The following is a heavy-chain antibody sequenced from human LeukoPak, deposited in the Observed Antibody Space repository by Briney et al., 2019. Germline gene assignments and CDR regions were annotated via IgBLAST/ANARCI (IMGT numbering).Heavy chain of an antibody. CDR3: AEGPDYCYGMDV. V-gene: IGHV1-8*01. J-gene: IGHJ6*02. Sequence: GASVKVSCKASGYTFTSYDINWVRQATGQGLEWMGWMNPNSGNTGYAQKFQGRVTMTRNPSISTAYMELSSLRSEYTGVYYWAEGPDYCYGMDVWGQGTTVTVSS. CDR1: GYTFTSYD. CDR2: MNPNSGNT.